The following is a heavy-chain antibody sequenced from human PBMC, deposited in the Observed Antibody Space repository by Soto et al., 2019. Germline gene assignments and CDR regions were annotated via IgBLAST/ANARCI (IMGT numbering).Heavy chain of an antibody. D-gene: IGHD3-22*01. CDR2: IYYSGST. Sequence: QVQLQESGPGLVKPSDTLSLTCAVSGYSISSSNWWGWIRQPPGKGLEWIGYIYYSGSTYYNPSLKSRVTMSVDTSKNQFSLKLSSVTAVDTAVYYCARTTYYYDSSGSAPKDYFDYWGQGTLVTVSS. CDR1: GYSISSSNW. CDR3: ARTTYYYDSSGSAPKDYFDY. V-gene: IGHV4-28*01. J-gene: IGHJ4*02.